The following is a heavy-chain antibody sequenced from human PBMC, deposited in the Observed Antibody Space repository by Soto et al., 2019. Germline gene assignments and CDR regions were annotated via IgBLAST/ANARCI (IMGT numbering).Heavy chain of an antibody. CDR3: ARDLAYYDFWSGDQTYYYYGMDV. D-gene: IGHD3-3*01. CDR2: IIPIFGTA. V-gene: IGHV1-69*13. J-gene: IGHJ6*02. CDR1: GGTFSSYA. Sequence: SVKVSCKASGGTFSSYAISWVRQAPGQGLEWMGGIIPIFGTANYAQKFQGRVTITADESTSTAYMELSSLRSEDTAVYYCARDLAYYDFWSGDQTYYYYGMDVWGQGTTVTVSS.